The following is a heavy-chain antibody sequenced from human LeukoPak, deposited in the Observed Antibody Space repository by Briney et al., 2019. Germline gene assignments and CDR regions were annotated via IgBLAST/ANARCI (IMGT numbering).Heavy chain of an antibody. CDR3: SAGTGKSDFGY. Sequence: GGSLRLSCAASGFAFNDAWMNWARQAPGKGLEWVGRIKSKSDGGTRDFAAPGKGRFIISRDDSKNTVYLQMTSLKTEDTAVYYCSAGTGKSDFGYWGQGTLVTVSS. CDR1: GFAFNDAW. V-gene: IGHV3-15*07. CDR2: IKSKSDGGTR. J-gene: IGHJ4*02. D-gene: IGHD3-10*01.